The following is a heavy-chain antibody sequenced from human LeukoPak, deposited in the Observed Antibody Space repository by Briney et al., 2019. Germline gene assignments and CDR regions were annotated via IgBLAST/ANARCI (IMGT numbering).Heavy chain of an antibody. D-gene: IGHD3-3*01. Sequence: GGSLRLSCAASGFTFSSYGMHWVRQAPGKGLEWVAVISYDGSNKYYADSVKGRFTISRDNSKNTLYLQMNSLRAEDTAVYYCARGQRAHVEWSSYMDVWGKGTTVTVSS. CDR3: ARGQRAHVEWSSYMDV. V-gene: IGHV3-30*03. J-gene: IGHJ6*03. CDR2: ISYDGSNK. CDR1: GFTFSSYG.